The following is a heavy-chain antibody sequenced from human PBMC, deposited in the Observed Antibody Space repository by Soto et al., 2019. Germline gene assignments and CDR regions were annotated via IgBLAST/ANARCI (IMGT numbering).Heavy chain of an antibody. V-gene: IGHV1-69*13. CDR3: ARGTGITGTIYGMDV. J-gene: IGHJ6*02. CDR2: IIPIFGTA. D-gene: IGHD1-7*01. Sequence: ASVKVSCKASGGTFSIYAISWLRQAPGQGLEWMGGIIPIFGTASYAQKVQGRVTITAEESTSTAYIELSSLKASDTAMYYCARGTGITGTIYGMDVWGQGTTDTVSS. CDR1: GGTFSIYA.